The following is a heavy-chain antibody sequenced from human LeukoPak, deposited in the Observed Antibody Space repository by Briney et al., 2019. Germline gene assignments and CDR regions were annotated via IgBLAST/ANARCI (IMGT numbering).Heavy chain of an antibody. CDR2: IYYSGST. CDR1: GGSISSYY. Sequence: SETLSLTCTVSGGSISSYYWSWIRQRPGKGLELIGYIYYSGSTNYNPSLKSRVTISVDTSKNQFSLKLGSVTAADTAVYYCARTKSCYDPHRRGGYFDYWGQGTLVTVSS. CDR3: ARTKSCYDPHRRGGYFDY. V-gene: IGHV4-59*12. D-gene: IGHD5-12*01. J-gene: IGHJ4*02.